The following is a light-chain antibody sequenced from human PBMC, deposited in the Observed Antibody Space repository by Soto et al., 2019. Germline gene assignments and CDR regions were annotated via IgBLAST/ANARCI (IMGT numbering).Light chain of an antibody. CDR2: DAS. Sequence: DIQMNQSPSSLSASVGERVTITCRASQSISNNLNWYHRKPGRAPQILIYDASSLQSGVTARFSGSGSGTDFTLTISSLQPEDFATYYCQQSYSTPLTFGGGTKVEMK. CDR1: QSISNN. V-gene: IGKV1-39*01. J-gene: IGKJ4*01. CDR3: QQSYSTPLT.